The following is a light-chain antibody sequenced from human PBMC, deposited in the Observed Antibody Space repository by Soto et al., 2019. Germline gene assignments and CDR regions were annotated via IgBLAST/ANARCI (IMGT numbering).Light chain of an antibody. J-gene: IGKJ4*01. Sequence: EIVMTQSPATLSVSPGERATLSCRASQSVSSNLAWYQQKPGQAPRLLIYGASTRATGIPARFSGSGSGTEVTLTISSLKSEDFAVYYYPPYNNWPLALTFGGGTKVEIK. V-gene: IGKV3-15*01. CDR1: QSVSSN. CDR3: PPYNNWPLALT. CDR2: GAS.